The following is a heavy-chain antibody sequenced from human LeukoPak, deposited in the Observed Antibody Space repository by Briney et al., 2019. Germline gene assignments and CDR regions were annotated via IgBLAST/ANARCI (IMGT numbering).Heavy chain of an antibody. D-gene: IGHD6-13*01. CDR1: VYTFTHYY. CDR2: INPNSGGT. Sequence: ASVTVSYMPSVYTFTHYYMHWVRQAPGQGLEWMGWINPNSGGTNYAQKFQGRVTMTRDTSISTAYMELTSLRSDDTAVYYCARADSSSWYGGYWGQGTLVTVSS. CDR3: ARADSSSWYGGY. J-gene: IGHJ4*02. V-gene: IGHV1-2*02.